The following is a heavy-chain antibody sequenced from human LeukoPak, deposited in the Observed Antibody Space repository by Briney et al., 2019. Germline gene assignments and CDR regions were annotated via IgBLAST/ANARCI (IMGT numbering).Heavy chain of an antibody. J-gene: IGHJ5*02. V-gene: IGHV1-2*02. Sequence: ASVKVSCKASGYTFTGYYMHWARQAPGQGLEWMGWINPNSGGTNYAQKFQGRVTMTRDTSISTAYMELSRLRSDDTAVYYCARARRGSPRSNWFDPWGQGTLVTVSS. CDR3: ARARRGSPRSNWFDP. CDR2: INPNSGGT. CDR1: GYTFTGYY. D-gene: IGHD1-26*01.